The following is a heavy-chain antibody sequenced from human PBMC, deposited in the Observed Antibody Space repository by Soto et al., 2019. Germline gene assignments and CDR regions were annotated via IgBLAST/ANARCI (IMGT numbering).Heavy chain of an antibody. CDR1: GFTISKCS. V-gene: IGHV3-48*02. CDR3: VRDRDLYRDMFHADL. Sequence: GGSLRLSCEASGFTISKCSMNWVRQAPGKGLEWLAYITIRTGNVLYADSVRGRFTISADNAENSVILQMNSLRDEDSAVYFCVRDRDLYRDMFHADLWGQGTLVTVSS. CDR2: ITIRTGNV. D-gene: IGHD3-10*02. J-gene: IGHJ4*01.